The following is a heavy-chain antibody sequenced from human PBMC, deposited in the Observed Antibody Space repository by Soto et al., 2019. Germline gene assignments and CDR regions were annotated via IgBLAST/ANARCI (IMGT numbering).Heavy chain of an antibody. CDR3: ARDEYSYGTGTDY. V-gene: IGHV3-33*01. CDR1: GFTFSSYG. J-gene: IGHJ4*02. D-gene: IGHD5-18*01. Sequence: GGSLRLSCAASGFTFSSYGMHWVRQAPGKGLEWVAVIWYDGSNKYYADSVKGRFTISRDNSKNTLYLQMNSLRAEDTAVYYCARDEYSYGTGTDYWGQGTLVTVSP. CDR2: IWYDGSNK.